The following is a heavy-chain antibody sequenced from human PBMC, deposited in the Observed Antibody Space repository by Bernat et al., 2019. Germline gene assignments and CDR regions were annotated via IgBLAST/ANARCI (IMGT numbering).Heavy chain of an antibody. J-gene: IGHJ4*02. CDR2: TRNKANSYAA. D-gene: IGHD3-22*01. Sequence: EVQLVESGGGLVQPGGSLRLSCAASGFTFSDHYMDWVRQAPGKGLEWVGRTRNKANSYAAAYAASVKGRFTISRDDSKNTAYLQMNSLQTEDTAVYYCVRRRTDDSSGYFDYWGQGTLVTVSS. CDR1: GFTFSDHY. CDR3: VRRRTDDSSGYFDY. V-gene: IGHV3-72*01.